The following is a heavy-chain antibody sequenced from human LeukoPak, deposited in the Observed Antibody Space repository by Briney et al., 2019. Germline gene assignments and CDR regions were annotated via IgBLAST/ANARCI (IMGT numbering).Heavy chain of an antibody. V-gene: IGHV3-48*03. Sequence: PGGSLRLSCAASGFSFSGSAMHWVRQASGKGLEWVSYISSSGRTTYYADFVKGRFTISRDNAKNSLYLQMNSLRAEDTAVYYCARSHSGSSRNWFDPWGQGTLVTVSS. CDR1: GFSFSGSA. CDR2: ISSSGRTT. CDR3: ARSHSGSSRNWFDP. D-gene: IGHD1-26*01. J-gene: IGHJ5*02.